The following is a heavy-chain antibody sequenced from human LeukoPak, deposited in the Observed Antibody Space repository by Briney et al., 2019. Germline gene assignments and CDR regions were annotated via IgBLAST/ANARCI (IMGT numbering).Heavy chain of an antibody. Sequence: GASVKVSCKASGYTFTGYYMHWVQQAPGQGLEWMGWINPNSGGTNYAQKFTGRVTMTRDTSISTAYMELSRLRSDDTAVYYCARGFGIVVVPAASFDPWGQGTLVTVSS. D-gene: IGHD2-2*01. J-gene: IGHJ5*02. CDR1: GYTFTGYY. V-gene: IGHV1-2*02. CDR2: INPNSGGT. CDR3: ARGFGIVVVPAASFDP.